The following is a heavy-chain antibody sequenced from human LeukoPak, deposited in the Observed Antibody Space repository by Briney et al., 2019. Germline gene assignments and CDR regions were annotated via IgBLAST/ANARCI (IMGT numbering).Heavy chain of an antibody. J-gene: IGHJ4*02. CDR1: GYTFTSYY. CDR2: INPSGGST. Sequence: ASVKVSCKASGYTFTSYYMHWVRQAPGQGLEWMGIINPSGGSTSYAQKFQGRVTMTRDTSTSTAYMELRSLRSDDTAVYYCARVESGQNYGYYFDYWGQGTLVTVSS. V-gene: IGHV1-46*01. CDR3: ARVESGQNYGYYFDY. D-gene: IGHD3-3*01.